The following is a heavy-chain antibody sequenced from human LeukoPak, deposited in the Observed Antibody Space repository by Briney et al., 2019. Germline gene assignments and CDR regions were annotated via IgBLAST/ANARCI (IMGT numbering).Heavy chain of an antibody. J-gene: IGHJ4*02. V-gene: IGHV1-18*01. Sequence: ASVKVSCKPSGYTFTSYGISWVRQAPGQGREWMGWISAYNGNTNYAQELQGRVTMTTDTSTSKAYMELRSLRSEDTAVYYCARGQRALRYFNWLPNGKPTYCCDCWGQGTLITVPS. CDR2: ISAYNGNT. CDR1: GYTFTSYG. D-gene: IGHD3-9*01. CDR3: ARGQRALRYFNWLPNGKPTYCCDC.